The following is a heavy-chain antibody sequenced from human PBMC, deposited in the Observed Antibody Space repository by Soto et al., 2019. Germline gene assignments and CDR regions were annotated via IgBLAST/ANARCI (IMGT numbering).Heavy chain of an antibody. CDR3: ARVYEKPTIRYYDSSGYYHY. D-gene: IGHD3-22*01. V-gene: IGHV1-18*04. J-gene: IGHJ4*02. Sequence: ASVKGSCKASGYTFTSYGISWVRRAPGQGLEWMGWISAYNGNTNYAQKLQGRVTMTTDTSTSTAYMELRSLRSDDTAVYYCARVYEKPTIRYYDSSGYYHYWGQGTLVTVSS. CDR1: GYTFTSYG. CDR2: ISAYNGNT.